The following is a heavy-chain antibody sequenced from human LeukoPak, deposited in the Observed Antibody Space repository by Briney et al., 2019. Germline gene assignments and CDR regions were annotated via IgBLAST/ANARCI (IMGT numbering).Heavy chain of an antibody. D-gene: IGHD1-26*01. CDR3: AVPSGSYYGGDAFDI. CDR1: GFTFSSYS. CDR2: ISSSSSYI. V-gene: IGHV3-21*01. J-gene: IGHJ3*02. Sequence: PGGSLRLSCAASGFTFSSYSMNWVRQAPGKGLEWVLSISSSSSYIFYADSVGGRFTISRDNAKNSLYLQMNSLRAEDTAVYYCAVPSGSYYGGDAFDIWGQGTMVTVSS.